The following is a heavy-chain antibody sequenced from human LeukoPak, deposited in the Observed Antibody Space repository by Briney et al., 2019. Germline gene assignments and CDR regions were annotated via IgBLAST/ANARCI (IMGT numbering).Heavy chain of an antibody. J-gene: IGHJ4*02. CDR2: IYQGGTT. Sequence: SETLSLTCVVSGGSISSGAYSWSWLRQPPGKGLEWIGYIYQGGTTTYNPSLKSRLTMSLDRSRNQFSLRLSSVTAADTAVYYCAADYGSGSYRFDYWGQGTLVTVSS. CDR3: AADYGSGSYRFDY. CDR1: GGSISSGAYS. V-gene: IGHV4-30-2*01. D-gene: IGHD3-10*01.